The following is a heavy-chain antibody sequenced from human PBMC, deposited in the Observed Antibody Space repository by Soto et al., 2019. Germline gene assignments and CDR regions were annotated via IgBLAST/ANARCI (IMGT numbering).Heavy chain of an antibody. Sequence: SETLSLTCAVSGASIGSGGWWSWVRQPPGKGLEWIAEIFHDGNTNYSPSLKSRVTISVDKSQNQFSLNVYSVTAADTAVYCCARHEGWTGPDQWGQGXLVTV. CDR2: IFHDGNT. CDR3: ARHEGWTGPDQ. J-gene: IGHJ5*02. V-gene: IGHV4-4*01. CDR1: GASIGSGGW. D-gene: IGHD2-8*02.